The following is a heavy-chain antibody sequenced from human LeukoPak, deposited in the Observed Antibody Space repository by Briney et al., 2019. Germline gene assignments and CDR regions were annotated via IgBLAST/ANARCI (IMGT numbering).Heavy chain of an antibody. V-gene: IGHV3-15*01. CDR2: IKSKTDGGTT. J-gene: IGHJ5*02. Sequence: AGRSLRLSCAASGFTFRGYAMHWVRQAPGKGLEWIGLIKSKTDGGTTDYAAPVKGRFSISRDDSKNTLYLQMNSLKTEDTAVYYCTTGALGAWGQGVLVTVSP. CDR1: GFTFRGYA. CDR3: TTGALGA. D-gene: IGHD3-16*01.